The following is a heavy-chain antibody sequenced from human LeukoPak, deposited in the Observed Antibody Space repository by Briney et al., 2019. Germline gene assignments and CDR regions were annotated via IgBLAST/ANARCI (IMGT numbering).Heavy chain of an antibody. D-gene: IGHD3-3*01. CDR1: GGSISSGGYY. CDR3: ARATTYYDFWSGYYTEKNRNWFDP. J-gene: IGHJ5*02. CDR2: IYYSGST. Sequence: SQTLSLTCTVSGGSISSGGYYWSWIRQHPGKGLEWIGYIYYSGSTYYNPSLKSRVTISVDTSKNQFSLKLSSVTAADTAVYYCARATTYYDFWSGYYTEKNRNWFDPWGQGTLVTVSS. V-gene: IGHV4-31*03.